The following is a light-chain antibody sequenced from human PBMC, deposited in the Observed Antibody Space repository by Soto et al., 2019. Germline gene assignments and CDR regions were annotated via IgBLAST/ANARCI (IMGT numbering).Light chain of an antibody. CDR2: DAS. Sequence: DIHMTQSRSTLSASVGERVTITCRASQSITNRLAWYQQKPGKAPKVLIYDASSFESGVQSRFRGSGSGTEFILTISSLQPEDFATYCCKHYGGMWAFGKGTKVDNK. J-gene: IGKJ1*01. CDR3: KHYGGMWA. V-gene: IGKV1-5*01. CDR1: QSITNR.